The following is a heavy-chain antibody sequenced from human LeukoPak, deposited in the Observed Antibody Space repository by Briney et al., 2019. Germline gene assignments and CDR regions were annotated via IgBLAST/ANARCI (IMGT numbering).Heavy chain of an antibody. V-gene: IGHV1-46*01. CDR2: INPSGGST. CDR3: ARDLRYYDSSGYLFC. CDR1: GYTFTSYY. J-gene: IGHJ4*02. Sequence: GASVKVSCKASGYTFTSYYMRWVRQAPGQGLEWMGIINPSGGSTSCAQKFQGRVTMTRDTSTSTVYMELSSLRSEDTAVYYCARDLRYYDSSGYLFCWGQGTLVTVSS. D-gene: IGHD3-22*01.